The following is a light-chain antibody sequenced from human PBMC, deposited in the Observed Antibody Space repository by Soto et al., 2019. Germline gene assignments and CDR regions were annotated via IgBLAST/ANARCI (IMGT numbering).Light chain of an antibody. CDR1: SSDIGGYNY. CDR3: TSFAGNFNVV. Sequence: SVLTQPPSASGSPGQSVTISCIGTSSDIGGYNYVSWYQQPPGKAPKLMIYEVTKRPSGVPDRFSGSKSGNTASLTVSGLQAEDEADYYCTSFAGNFNVVFGGGTELTVL. CDR2: EVT. V-gene: IGLV2-8*01. J-gene: IGLJ2*01.